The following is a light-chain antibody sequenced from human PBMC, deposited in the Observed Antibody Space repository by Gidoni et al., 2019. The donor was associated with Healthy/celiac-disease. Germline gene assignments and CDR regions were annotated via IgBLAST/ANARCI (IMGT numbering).Light chain of an antibody. V-gene: IGKV3-11*01. J-gene: IGKJ4*01. Sequence: EIVLPHSPAPLSLSPGERATLSCRASQSVSSYLAWYQQKPGEAPRLLSYDASNRSTVTPARGSGSGSVTDFTLTISSLEPEDFAVYYCQQRSNWPPLTFGGGTKVEIK. CDR3: QQRSNWPPLT. CDR2: DAS. CDR1: QSVSSY.